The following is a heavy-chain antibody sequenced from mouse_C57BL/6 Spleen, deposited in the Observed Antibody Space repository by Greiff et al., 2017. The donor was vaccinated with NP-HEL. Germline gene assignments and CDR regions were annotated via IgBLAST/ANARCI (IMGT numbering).Heavy chain of an antibody. Sequence: VQLQQSGPELVKPGASVKMSCKASGYTFTDYNMHWVKQSHGKSLEWIGYINPNNGGTSYNQKFKGKATLTVNKSSSTAYMELRSLTSEDSAVYYCAKEREPTMVTTGYFDVWGTGTTVTVSS. J-gene: IGHJ1*03. CDR1: GYTFTDYN. V-gene: IGHV1-22*01. D-gene: IGHD2-9*01. CDR2: INPNNGGT. CDR3: AKEREPTMVTTGYFDV.